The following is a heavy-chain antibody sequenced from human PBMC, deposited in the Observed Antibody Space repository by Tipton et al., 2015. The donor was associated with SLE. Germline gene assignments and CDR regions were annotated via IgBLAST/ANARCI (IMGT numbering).Heavy chain of an antibody. J-gene: IGHJ1*01. CDR3: ARTLDALDI. CDR2: VYTSGSP. D-gene: IGHD2-15*01. V-gene: IGHV4-61*02. Sequence: TLSLTCTVSGVSISSDSYYWNWIRQPAGKGLEWIGRVYTSGSPCYNPSLESRVVMSMDKSKNQFSLKLTAVTAADTAVYYCARTLDALDIWGQGTLVTVSS. CDR1: GVSISSDSYY.